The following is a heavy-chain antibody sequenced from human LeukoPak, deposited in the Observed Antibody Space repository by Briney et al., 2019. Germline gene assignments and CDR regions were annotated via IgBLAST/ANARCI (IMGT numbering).Heavy chain of an antibody. CDR3: ARASSDYFDY. CDR2: IYHSGST. J-gene: IGHJ4*02. CDR1: GGSISSSNW. Sequence: SETLSLTCAVSGGSISSSNWWSWVRQPPGKGLEWIGEIYHSGSTNYNPSLKSRLTISVDKSKNQFSLKLSSVTAADTAVYYCARASSDYFDYWGQGTLVTVSS. D-gene: IGHD1-26*01. V-gene: IGHV4-4*02.